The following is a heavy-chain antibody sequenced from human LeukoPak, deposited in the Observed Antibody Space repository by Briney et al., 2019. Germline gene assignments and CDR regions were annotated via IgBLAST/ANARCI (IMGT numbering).Heavy chain of an antibody. Sequence: GGSLRLSCAASGFTFSSYWISWVRQAPGKGLEWVSAISGSGGSTYYADSVKGRFTISRDNSKNTLYLQMNSLRAEDTAVYYCAKSFYSSSWYVYWGQGTLVTVSS. D-gene: IGHD6-13*01. V-gene: IGHV3-23*01. CDR2: ISGSGGST. J-gene: IGHJ4*02. CDR1: GFTFSSYW. CDR3: AKSFYSSSWYVY.